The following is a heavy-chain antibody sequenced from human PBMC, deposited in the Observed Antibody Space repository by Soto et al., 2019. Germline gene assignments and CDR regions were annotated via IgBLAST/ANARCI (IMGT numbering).Heavy chain of an antibody. D-gene: IGHD1-1*01. CDR1: GYTFTSYY. V-gene: IGHV1-46*01. J-gene: IGHJ6*02. CDR3: AREYDGFYYYGMDV. Sequence: QVQLVQSGAEVKKPGASVKASCKASGYTFTSYYMHWVRQAPGQGLEMMGIINPSGGSTSYAQKFQGRVTMSRDPSTSTVNMELGSLRSENTAVYYCAREYDGFYYYGMDVWGQGSTVTVCS. CDR2: INPSGGST.